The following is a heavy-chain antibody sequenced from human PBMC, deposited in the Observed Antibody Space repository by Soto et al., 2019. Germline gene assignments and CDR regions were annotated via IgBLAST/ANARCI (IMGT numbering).Heavy chain of an antibody. Sequence: SETLSLTCTVSGGSISSYYWSWIRQPPGKGLEWIGYIYYSGSTNYNPSLKSRVTISVDTSKNQFSLKLSSVTAADTAVYYCARILQRYSGYDFIDWGQAPLVTVSS. CDR1: GGSISSYY. CDR3: ARILQRYSGYDFID. CDR2: IYYSGST. D-gene: IGHD5-12*01. J-gene: IGHJ4*02. V-gene: IGHV4-59*08.